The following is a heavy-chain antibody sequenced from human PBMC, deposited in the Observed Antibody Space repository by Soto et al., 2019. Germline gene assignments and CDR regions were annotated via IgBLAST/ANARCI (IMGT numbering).Heavy chain of an antibody. D-gene: IGHD3-9*01. Sequence: TLSLTCTVSGGSISSGGYYWSWIRQHPGKGLEWIGYIYYSGSTYYNPSLKSRVTISVDTSKNQFSLKLSSVTAADTAVYYCARAIRYPHTTGMDVWGQGTTVTVSS. V-gene: IGHV4-31*03. CDR1: GGSISSGGYY. CDR3: ARAIRYPHTTGMDV. J-gene: IGHJ6*02. CDR2: IYYSGST.